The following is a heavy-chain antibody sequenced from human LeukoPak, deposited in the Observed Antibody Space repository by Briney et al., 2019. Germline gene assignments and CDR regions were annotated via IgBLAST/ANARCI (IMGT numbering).Heavy chain of an antibody. D-gene: IGHD3-10*01. CDR2: INGGNSDT. Sequence: GGSLRLSCAASGFTMSNSAMSWVRQAPGKGLEWVSAINGGNSDTNYAESVKGRFTISRDNSRNTLYLQMNSLRAEDTAVYYCARVSYYYGSGSYRPTAVYYFDYWGQGTLVTVSS. J-gene: IGHJ4*02. V-gene: IGHV3-23*01. CDR3: ARVSYYYGSGSYRPTAVYYFDY. CDR1: GFTMSNSA.